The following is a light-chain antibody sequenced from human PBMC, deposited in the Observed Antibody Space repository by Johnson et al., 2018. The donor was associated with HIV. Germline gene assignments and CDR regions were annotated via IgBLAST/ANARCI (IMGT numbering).Light chain of an antibody. CDR3: GTWDTSLSAFV. J-gene: IGLJ1*01. Sequence: QPLLTQPPSVSAAPGQKVTISCSGSSSNIGNNYVSWYQQLPGTAPKLLIYETNKRPLGIPDRFSGSKSGTSTTMGITGLQSGDEADFYCGTWDTSLSAFVFGTGTKVTV. CDR1: SSNIGNNY. V-gene: IGLV1-51*02. CDR2: ETN.